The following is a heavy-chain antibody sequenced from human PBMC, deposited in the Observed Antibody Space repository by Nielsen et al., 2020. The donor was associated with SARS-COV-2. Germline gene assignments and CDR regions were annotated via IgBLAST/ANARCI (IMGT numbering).Heavy chain of an antibody. D-gene: IGHD3-16*02. CDR3: ARVKGSYDYVWGSYRPNDAFDI. J-gene: IGHJ3*02. Sequence: ASVQVSCKASGYTFTGYYMHWVRQAPGQGLEWMGRINPNSGGTNYAQKFQGRVTMTRDTSISTAYMELSRLRSDDTAVYYCARVKGSYDYVWGSYRPNDAFDIWGQGTMVTVSS. CDR2: INPNSGGT. V-gene: IGHV1-2*06. CDR1: GYTFTGYY.